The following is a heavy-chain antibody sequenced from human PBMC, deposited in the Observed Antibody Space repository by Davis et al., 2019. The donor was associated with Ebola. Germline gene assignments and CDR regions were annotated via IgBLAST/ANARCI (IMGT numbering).Heavy chain of an antibody. CDR1: GGSISSSSYY. Sequence: GSLRLSCTVSGGSISSSSYYWGWIRQPPGKGLEWIGSIYYSGSTYYNPSLKSRVTISVDTSKNQFSLKLSSVTAADTAVYYCASGIVVVIWYWGQGTLVTVSS. CDR2: IYYSGST. D-gene: IGHD3-22*01. CDR3: ASGIVVVIWY. V-gene: IGHV4-39*01. J-gene: IGHJ4*02.